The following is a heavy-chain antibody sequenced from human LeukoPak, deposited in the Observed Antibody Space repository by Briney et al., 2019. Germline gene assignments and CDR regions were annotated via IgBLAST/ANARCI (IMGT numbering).Heavy chain of an antibody. J-gene: IGHJ5*02. CDR1: GYIFTSYG. D-gene: IGHD6-13*01. CDR2: ISTYNANT. Sequence: ASVKVSCKASGYIFTSYGISWVRQAPGQGLEWMGWISTYNANTNYAQKLRGRVTMTTDTSTGTAYMELRSLRSDDTAVYYCATLAKPPDSSSWYWFDPWGQGTLVTVSS. CDR3: ATLAKPPDSSSWYWFDP. V-gene: IGHV1-18*01.